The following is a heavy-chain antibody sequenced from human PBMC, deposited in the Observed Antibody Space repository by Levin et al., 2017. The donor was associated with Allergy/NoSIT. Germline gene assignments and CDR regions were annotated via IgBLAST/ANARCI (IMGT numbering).Heavy chain of an antibody. J-gene: IGHJ4*02. V-gene: IGHV3-11*05. Sequence: GGSLRLSCAASGFTFSDYYMSWIRQAPGKGLEWVSYISSSSTYTNYADSVKGRFTISRDNAKNSLYLQMNSLRAEDTAVYYCARGLSSGWYYFDYWGQGTLVTVSS. CDR2: ISSSSTYT. CDR3: ARGLSSGWYYFDY. CDR1: GFTFSDYY. D-gene: IGHD6-19*01.